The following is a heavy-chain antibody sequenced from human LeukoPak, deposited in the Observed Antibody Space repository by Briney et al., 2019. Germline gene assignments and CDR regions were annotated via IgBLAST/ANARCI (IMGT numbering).Heavy chain of an antibody. J-gene: IGHJ4*02. V-gene: IGHV1-18*01. CDR3: ARVVGRTVDFDY. Sequence: ASVKVSCKASGYTFTSYGISWVRQAPGQGLEGMGWISAYNGKTNYAQKLQGRVTMTTATSTSTAYMELRRLRSDDTAVYYCARVVGRTVDFDYWGQGNLVTVSS. D-gene: IGHD2-2*01. CDR2: ISAYNGKT. CDR1: GYTFTSYG.